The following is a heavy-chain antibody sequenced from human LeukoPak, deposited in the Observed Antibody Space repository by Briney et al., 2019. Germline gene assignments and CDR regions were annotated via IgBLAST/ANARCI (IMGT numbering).Heavy chain of an antibody. J-gene: IGHJ4*02. CDR2: IYTSGST. CDR1: GGSFSSYY. D-gene: IGHD5-24*01. V-gene: IGHV4-4*07. CDR3: ATGDGYNSFDY. Sequence: SETLSLTCTVSGGSFSSYYWSWIRQPAGKGLEWIGRIYTSGSTNYNSSLKSRVTMSVDTSKNQVSLKLSSMTAAGTAVYYCATGDGYNSFDYWGQGTLVTVSS.